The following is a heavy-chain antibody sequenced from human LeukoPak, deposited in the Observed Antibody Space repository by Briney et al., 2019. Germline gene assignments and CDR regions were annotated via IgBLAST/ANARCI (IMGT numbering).Heavy chain of an antibody. Sequence: PGGSLRLSCAASGFTFSSYSMNWGRQAPGKGLEWGSYISSSSSTIYYADSVKGRFTISRDNAKNSLYLQMNSLRAEDTAVYYCARRIGWHFDYWDQGTLVTVSS. V-gene: IGHV3-48*01. CDR3: ARRIGWHFDY. CDR2: ISSSSSTI. CDR1: GFTFSSYS. D-gene: IGHD2/OR15-2a*01. J-gene: IGHJ4*02.